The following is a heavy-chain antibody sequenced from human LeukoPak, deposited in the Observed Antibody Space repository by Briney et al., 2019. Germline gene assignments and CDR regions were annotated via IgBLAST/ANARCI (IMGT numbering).Heavy chain of an antibody. Sequence: SETLSLTCTVSGGSISSYYWNWIRQPPGKGLEWIGYIYYSGSTNYNPSLKSRVTISIDTSKKQFSLKLNSVTAADTAVYYCARVGFYFDYWGQGTLVTVSS. J-gene: IGHJ4*02. CDR1: GGSISSYY. CDR2: IYYSGST. CDR3: ARVGFYFDY. V-gene: IGHV4-59*12. D-gene: IGHD3-16*01.